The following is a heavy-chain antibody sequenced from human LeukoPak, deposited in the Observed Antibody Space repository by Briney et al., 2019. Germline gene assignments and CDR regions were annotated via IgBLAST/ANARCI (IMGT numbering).Heavy chain of an antibody. CDR1: GFTFSSYS. J-gene: IGHJ6*02. V-gene: IGHV3-21*01. Sequence: KAGGSLSLSCAASGFTFSSYSMNWVRQAPGEGLEWVSSITNSGTYIYFAASGKGRFTTSRDNAYNSLYLEMNSLRAEDTAVYYCARDSQWRGGRLSAYYFCMDVWGQGTTVTVSS. D-gene: IGHD6-19*01. CDR3: ARDSQWRGGRLSAYYFCMDV. CDR2: ITNSGTYI.